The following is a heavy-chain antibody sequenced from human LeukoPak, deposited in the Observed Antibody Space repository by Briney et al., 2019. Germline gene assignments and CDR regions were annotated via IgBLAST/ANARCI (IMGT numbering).Heavy chain of an antibody. V-gene: IGHV3-48*03. CDR3: ARDSGSYRGFDY. J-gene: IGHJ4*02. Sequence: PGGSLRLSCAASEFTFSSYEMNWVRQAPGKGLERISFISSRGSSIYYADSVKGRFTISRDNAKNSLYLQMNSLRAEDTAVYYCARDSGSYRGFDYWGQGTLVAVSS. CDR1: EFTFSSYE. CDR2: ISSRGSSI. D-gene: IGHD1-26*01.